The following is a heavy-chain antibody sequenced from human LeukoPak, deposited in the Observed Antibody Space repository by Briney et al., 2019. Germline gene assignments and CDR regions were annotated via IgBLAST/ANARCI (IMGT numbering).Heavy chain of an antibody. V-gene: IGHV3-21*06. CDR3: VRDYGPGGFGP. J-gene: IGHJ5*02. CDR2: ISTSASYK. Sequence: GGSLRLSCAASGFTFSSYNMNWVRQAPGTGLEWVSSISTSASYKFYADSVKGRFTISRDNAKNSLYLQMNSLRAEDTAVYYCVRDYGPGGFGPWGQGALVTVSS. D-gene: IGHD3-10*01. CDR1: GFTFSSYN.